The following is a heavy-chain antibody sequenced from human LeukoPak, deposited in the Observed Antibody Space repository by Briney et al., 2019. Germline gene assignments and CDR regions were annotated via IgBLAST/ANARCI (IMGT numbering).Heavy chain of an antibody. CDR2: IYYSGST. J-gene: IGHJ6*02. Sequence: PSETLSLTWTVSGXSISSYYWSWIRQPPGKGLEWIGYIYYSGSTNYNPSLKSRVTISVDTSKNQFSLKLSSVTAADTAVYYCARDSYSNYELGVSGMDVWGQGTTVTVSS. CDR3: ARDSYSNYELGVSGMDV. V-gene: IGHV4-59*01. CDR1: GXSISSYY. D-gene: IGHD4-11*01.